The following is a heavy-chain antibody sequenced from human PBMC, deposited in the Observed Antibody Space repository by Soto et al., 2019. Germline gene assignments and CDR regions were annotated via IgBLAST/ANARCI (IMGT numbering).Heavy chain of an antibody. V-gene: IGHV3-23*01. Sequence: PGGSLRLSCAASGFTFSRYAMSWVRQAPGKGLEWVSAISGSGGSTDYADSVKGRFTISRDNSKNTLYLQMDSLRAEDTAVYYCAKRWYCTNGVCYTVAVYWGQGTLVTVSS. CDR1: GFTFSRYA. CDR2: ISGSGGST. CDR3: AKRWYCTNGVCYTVAVY. D-gene: IGHD2-8*01. J-gene: IGHJ4*02.